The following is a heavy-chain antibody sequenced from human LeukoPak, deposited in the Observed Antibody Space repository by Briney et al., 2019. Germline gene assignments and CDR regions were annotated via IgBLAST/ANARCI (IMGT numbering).Heavy chain of an antibody. D-gene: IGHD2-2*01. CDR2: IYYSGST. CDR1: GGSISSSSYY. V-gene: IGHV4-39*01. Sequence: SETLSLTCTVSGGSISSSSYYWGWIRQPPGKGLEWIGSIYYSGSTYYNPSLKSRVTISVDTSKNQFSLKLSSVTAADTAVYYCASSQLSQLLLPYYFDHWGQGTLVTVSS. J-gene: IGHJ4*02. CDR3: ASSQLSQLLLPYYFDH.